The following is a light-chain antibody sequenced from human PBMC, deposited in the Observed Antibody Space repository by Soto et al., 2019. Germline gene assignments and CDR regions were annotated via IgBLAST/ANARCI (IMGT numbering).Light chain of an antibody. V-gene: IGKV3-20*01. Sequence: DIVLTQSPDTLSLSPGESATLSCRASQILSGTYLAWYQQKLGQSPRLLIYAASTRATGVPDRFSGSGSGTDFTLTISRLEPEDFAVYYCQHYVSSTLTFGGGTKVEIK. CDR1: QILSGTY. CDR2: AAS. CDR3: QHYVSSTLT. J-gene: IGKJ4*01.